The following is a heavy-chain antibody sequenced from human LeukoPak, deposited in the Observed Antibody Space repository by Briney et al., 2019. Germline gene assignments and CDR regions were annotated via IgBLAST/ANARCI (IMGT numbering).Heavy chain of an antibody. CDR1: GFTFSDHY. V-gene: IGHV3-72*01. Sequence: PGGSLRLSCAASGFTFSDHYMDWVRQAPGKGLEWVGRTRNKANSYTAEYAASVKGRFTISRDDSKNSLYLQMNSLKTEDTAVYYCARALGYWGQGTLVTVSS. CDR2: TRNKANSYTA. CDR3: ARALGY. J-gene: IGHJ4*02.